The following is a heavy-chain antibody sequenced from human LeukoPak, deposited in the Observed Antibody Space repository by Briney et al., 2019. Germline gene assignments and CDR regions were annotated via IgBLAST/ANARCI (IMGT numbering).Heavy chain of an antibody. V-gene: IGHV3-23*01. CDR3: AKDSTTYYYDSYFDY. J-gene: IGHJ4*02. D-gene: IGHD3-22*01. Sequence: GGSLRLSCAASGFTFSSYAMSWVRQAPGKGPEWVSAISGCGGSTYYADSVKGRFTISRDNSKNTLYLQMNSLRAEDTAVYYCAKDSTTYYYDSYFDYWGQGTLVTVSS. CDR1: GFTFSSYA. CDR2: ISGCGGST.